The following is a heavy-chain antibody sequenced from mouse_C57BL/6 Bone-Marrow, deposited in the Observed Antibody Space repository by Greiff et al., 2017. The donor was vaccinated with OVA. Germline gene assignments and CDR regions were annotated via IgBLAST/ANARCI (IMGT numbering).Heavy chain of an antibody. CDR3: VGSLLNYDYDEGFAY. V-gene: IGHV10-3*01. CDR2: IRSKSSNYAT. CDR1: GFTFNTYA. Sequence: EVQGVESGGGLVQPKGSLKLSCAASGFTFNTYAMHWVRQAPGKGLEWVARIRSKSSNYATYYADSVKDRFTISRDDSQSMLYLQMNNLKTEDTAMYYCVGSLLNYDYDEGFAYWGQGTLVTVSA. J-gene: IGHJ3*01. D-gene: IGHD2-4*01.